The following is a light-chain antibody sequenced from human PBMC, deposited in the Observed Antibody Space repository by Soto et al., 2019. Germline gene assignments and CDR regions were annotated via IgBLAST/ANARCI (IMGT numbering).Light chain of an antibody. J-gene: IGLJ2*01. V-gene: IGLV2-14*01. CDR1: SSDVGGYTY. Sequence: QSALTQPASVSGSPGQSITISCTGTSSDVGGYTYVSWYQQHPGKAPKLMIYDVSNRPSGVSNRFSGSKSGNTASLTISGLQAADEADYYCSSYTISSTVVFGGGTQLTVL. CDR2: DVS. CDR3: SSYTISSTVV.